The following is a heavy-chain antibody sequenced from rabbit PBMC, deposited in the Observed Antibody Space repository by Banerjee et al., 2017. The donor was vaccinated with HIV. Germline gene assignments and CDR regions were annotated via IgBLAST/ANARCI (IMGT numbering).Heavy chain of an antibody. CDR1: GFSFSSSYY. J-gene: IGHJ4*01. V-gene: IGHV1S40*01. D-gene: IGHD6-1*01. CDR3: ARERGLGYGHNL. CDR2: IYTGSSGST. Sequence: QSLEETGGGLVQPGGSLTLSCTASGFSFSSSYYMCWVRQAPGKGLEWIACIYTGSSGSTYYATWAKGRVTISKASSTAVTLEITSLTAADTATYFCARERGLGYGHNLWGPGTLVTVS.